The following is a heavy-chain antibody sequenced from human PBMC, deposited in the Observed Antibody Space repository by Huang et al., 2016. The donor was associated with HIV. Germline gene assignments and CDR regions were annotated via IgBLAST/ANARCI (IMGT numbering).Heavy chain of an antibody. V-gene: IGHV4-34*02. J-gene: IGHJ4*02. Sequence: QVQLEQWGARLLKPSETLSLTCAVYGESLSDFFWSWIRQPPGKGLEWIGEINQSGKTNYNPSLKRRVTSAVDTSKKQFSLKLKSVTAADTSMYYCARGRGSSWSLFDTWGQGSLVTVFS. D-gene: IGHD6-13*01. CDR3: ARGRGSSWSLFDT. CDR2: INQSGKT. CDR1: GESLSDFF.